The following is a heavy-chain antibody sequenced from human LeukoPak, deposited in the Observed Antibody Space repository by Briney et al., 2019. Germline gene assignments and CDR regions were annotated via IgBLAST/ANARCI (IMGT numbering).Heavy chain of an antibody. J-gene: IGHJ6*02. D-gene: IGHD3-22*01. Sequence: GGSLRLSCAASGFTVSSNYVSWVRQAPGRGLEWVSVIYSGGSTYYADSVKGRFTISRDNSKNTLYLQMNSLRAEDTAVYYCARVWSSYYYDSSGSPSGMDVWGQGATVTVSS. V-gene: IGHV3-66*01. CDR3: ARVWSSYYYDSSGSPSGMDV. CDR2: IYSGGST. CDR1: GFTVSSNY.